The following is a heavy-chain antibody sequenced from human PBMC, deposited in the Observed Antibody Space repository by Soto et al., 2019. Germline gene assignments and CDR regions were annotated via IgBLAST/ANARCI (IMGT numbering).Heavy chain of an antibody. V-gene: IGHV3-11*01. CDR2: LSGDGGSTL. CDR1: GFTFSDHY. J-gene: IGHJ6*02. Sequence: GGSLRLSCEASGFTFSDHYMSWVRQAPGKGLEWISHLSGDGGSTLAYADSVKGRFTISRDNAKNSLYLQMNSLRAEDTAVYYCARDRQPSSYIGLDVWGQGTTVTVSS. CDR3: ARDRQPSSYIGLDV. D-gene: IGHD4-4*01.